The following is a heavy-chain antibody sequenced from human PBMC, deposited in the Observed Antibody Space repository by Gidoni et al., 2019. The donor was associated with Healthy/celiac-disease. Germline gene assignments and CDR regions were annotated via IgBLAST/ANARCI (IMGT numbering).Heavy chain of an antibody. CDR1: GYSFTSYW. V-gene: IGHV5-51*01. J-gene: IGHJ4*02. Sequence: EVQLVQSGAEVKKPGGSRKISCKGSGYSFTSYWIGWVRQMPGKGLEWRGILHPGDSDTRYSPSFQGQVTISADKSISTAYLQWSSLKASDTAMYYCARTSSIAALFDYWGQGTLVTVSS. D-gene: IGHD6-6*01. CDR2: LHPGDSDT. CDR3: ARTSSIAALFDY.